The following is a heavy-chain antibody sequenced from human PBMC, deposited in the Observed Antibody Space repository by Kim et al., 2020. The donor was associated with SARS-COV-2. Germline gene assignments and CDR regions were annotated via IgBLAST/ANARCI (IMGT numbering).Heavy chain of an antibody. CDR1: GFTFSNAW. Sequence: GGSLRLSCAASGFTFSNAWMSWVRQAPGKGLEWVGRIKSKTDGGTTDYAAPVKGRFTISRDDSKNTLYLQMNSLKTEDTAVYYCTTEGVTTWARPKKNYYYYGMDVWGQGTTVTVSS. V-gene: IGHV3-15*01. CDR3: TTEGVTTWARPKKNYYYYGMDV. CDR2: IKSKTDGGTT. D-gene: IGHD4-17*01. J-gene: IGHJ6*02.